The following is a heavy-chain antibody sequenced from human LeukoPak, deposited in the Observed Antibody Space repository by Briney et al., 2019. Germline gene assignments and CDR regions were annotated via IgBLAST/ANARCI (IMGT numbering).Heavy chain of an antibody. CDR3: AREGSGTVVVPAASDAFDI. V-gene: IGHV4-34*01. Sequence: SETLSLTCAVYGGSFSGYYWSWIRQPPGKGLEWIGEINHSGSTNYNPSLKSRVTISVDTSKNQFSLKLSSVTAADTAVYYCAREGSGTVVVPAASDAFDIWGQGTMVTVSS. CDR1: GGSFSGYY. J-gene: IGHJ3*02. CDR2: INHSGST. D-gene: IGHD2-2*01.